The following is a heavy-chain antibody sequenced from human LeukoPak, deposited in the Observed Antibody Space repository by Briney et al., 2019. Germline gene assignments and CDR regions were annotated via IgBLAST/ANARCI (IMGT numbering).Heavy chain of an antibody. CDR2: INPSGGST. V-gene: IGHV1-46*01. Sequence: ASVKVSCKASGYTFTSYYMHWVRQAPGRGLEWMGIINPSGGSTSYAQKFQGRVTMTRDTSTSTVYMELSSLRSEDTAVYYCAREDTAVAGVDYWGQGTLVTVSS. J-gene: IGHJ4*02. D-gene: IGHD6-19*01. CDR3: AREDTAVAGVDY. CDR1: GYTFTSYY.